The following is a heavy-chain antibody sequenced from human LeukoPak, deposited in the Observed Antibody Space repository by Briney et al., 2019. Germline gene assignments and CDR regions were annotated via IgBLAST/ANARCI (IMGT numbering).Heavy chain of an antibody. CDR1: GGSISSSNYY. CDR3: ARGGNYYDSSQLIDN. V-gene: IGHV4-61*02. J-gene: IGHJ4*02. D-gene: IGHD3-22*01. CDR2: IYTSEST. Sequence: PSETLSLTCSVSGGSISSSNYYWSWIRQPAGKGLEWIGRIYTSESTNYNPSLKSRVTISVDTSRNQFSLKLSSVTAADTAVYYCARGGNYYDSSQLIDNGGQGTLVTVSS.